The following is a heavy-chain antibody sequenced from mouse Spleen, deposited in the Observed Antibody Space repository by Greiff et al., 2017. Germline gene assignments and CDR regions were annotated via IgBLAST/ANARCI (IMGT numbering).Heavy chain of an antibody. CDR3: TREYGNYFDY. V-gene: IGHV1S22*01. Sequence: LQQPGSELVRPGASVKLSCKASGYTFTSYWMHWVKQRPGQGLEWIGNIYPGSGSTNYDEKSKSKATLTVDTSSSTAYMQLSSLTSEDSAVYYCTREYGNYFDYWGQGTTLTVSS. D-gene: IGHD2-10*02. J-gene: IGHJ2*01. CDR2: IYPGSGST. CDR1: GYTFTSYW.